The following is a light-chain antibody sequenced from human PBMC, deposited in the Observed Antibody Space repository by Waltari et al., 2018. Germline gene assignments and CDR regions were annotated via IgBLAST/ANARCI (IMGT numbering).Light chain of an antibody. J-gene: IGKJ1*01. V-gene: IGKV1-9*01. CDR2: AAS. CDR3: QQVIFYPRT. CDR1: QDISTY. Sequence: DIQLTQSPSFLSASVGDRVTITCRTSQDISTYLAWYQQRPGRAPNLLIYAASTLESGVPSMFSGSGSWTEFTLTIGSLQAEDFATYYCQQVIFYPRTFGRGTKVEIK.